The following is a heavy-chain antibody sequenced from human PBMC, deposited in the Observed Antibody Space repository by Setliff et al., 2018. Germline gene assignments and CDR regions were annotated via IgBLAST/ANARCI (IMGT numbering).Heavy chain of an antibody. D-gene: IGHD6-25*01. J-gene: IGHJ3*02. CDR2: VFSGDSDT. CDR1: GYRFTTYW. CDR3: ARLGAPASHDAFDI. V-gene: IGHV5-51*01. Sequence: PGESLTISCKGSGYRFTTYWIGWVRQMPGKGLEWVGIVFSGDSDTRYSPSFQGQVTMSADKSINTAYLQWSSLKASDTAMYYCARLGAPASHDAFDIWGQGTMVTVSS.